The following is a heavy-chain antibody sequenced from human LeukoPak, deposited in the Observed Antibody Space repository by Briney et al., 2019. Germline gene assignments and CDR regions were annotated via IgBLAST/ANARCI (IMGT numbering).Heavy chain of an antibody. CDR3: AREDPHYYDSSGCLDY. CDR2: IYYSGST. J-gene: IGHJ4*02. CDR1: GGSISSYY. D-gene: IGHD3-22*01. Sequence: SETLSLTCTVSGGSISSYYWSWIRQPPGKGLEWIGYIYYSGSTNYNPSLKSRVTISVDTSKNQFSLKLSSVTAADTAVYYCAREDPHYYDSSGCLDYWGQGTLVTVSS. V-gene: IGHV4-59*01.